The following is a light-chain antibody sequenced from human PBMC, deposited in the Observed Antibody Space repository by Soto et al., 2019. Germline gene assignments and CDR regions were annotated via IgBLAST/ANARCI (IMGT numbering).Light chain of an antibody. CDR1: QTVGHS. CDR2: QAS. Sequence: EIVLTQSPASLSLSPGGRATLSCRASQTVGHSLAWYQHRPGQAPRLLISQASNGAPGVPSRFGGSGSGTDFTLTINSLEPEDFAVYYCQQYTSWPITFGQGTRLEIK. V-gene: IGKV3-11*01. CDR3: QQYTSWPIT. J-gene: IGKJ5*01.